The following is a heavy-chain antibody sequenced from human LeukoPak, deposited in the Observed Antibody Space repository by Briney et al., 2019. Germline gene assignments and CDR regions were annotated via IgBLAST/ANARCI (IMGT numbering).Heavy chain of an antibody. D-gene: IGHD1-26*01. V-gene: IGHV1-18*01. CDR2: ISAYNGNT. CDR3: ARDQCERRMWGATKCNWFDP. CDR1: GYTFTSYG. J-gene: IGHJ5*02. Sequence: ASVKVSCKASGYTFTSYGISWVRQAPGQGLEWMGWISAYNGNTNYAQKLQGRVTMTTDTSTSTAYMELRSLRSEDTAVYYCARDQCERRMWGATKCNWFDPWGQGTLVTVSS.